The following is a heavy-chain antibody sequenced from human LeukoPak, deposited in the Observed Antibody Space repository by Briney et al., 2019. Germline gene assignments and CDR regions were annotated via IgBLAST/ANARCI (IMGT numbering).Heavy chain of an antibody. D-gene: IGHD2-15*01. CDR3: ARGSSSVPSTWYY. CDR1: GYTFTSYG. J-gene: IGHJ4*02. Sequence: ASVKVSCKASGYTFTSYGIRWVRQAPGQGLEWMGWISGYNGNTNNAHKFQARVTMTTDTSTSTAYMELRSLRSDDTAVYYCARGSSSVPSTWYYWGQGTLVTVSS. CDR2: ISGYNGNT. V-gene: IGHV1-18*01.